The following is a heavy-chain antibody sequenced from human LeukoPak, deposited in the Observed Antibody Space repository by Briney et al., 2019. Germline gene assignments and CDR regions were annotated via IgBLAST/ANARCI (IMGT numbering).Heavy chain of an antibody. Sequence: GGSLRLSCAASGFTFSSYWMSWVRQAPGKGLEWVANIKQDGSEKYYVDSVKGRFTISRDNAKTSLYLQMNSLRAEDTAVYYCARDILYCSSTSCSIDDYWGQGTLVTVSS. V-gene: IGHV3-7*01. CDR2: IKQDGSEK. CDR3: ARDILYCSSTSCSIDDY. J-gene: IGHJ4*02. D-gene: IGHD2-2*01. CDR1: GFTFSSYW.